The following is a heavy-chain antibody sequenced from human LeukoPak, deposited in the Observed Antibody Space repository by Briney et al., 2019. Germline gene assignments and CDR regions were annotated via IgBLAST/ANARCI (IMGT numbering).Heavy chain of an antibody. Sequence: PGRSLRLSCTASAFTPGDYAMSWVRQAPGKGVERVGLIRNKAYVGTTEYAASVKGRFRISRDDSNSIAYLQMNSLKTDDTAVYYCARGWYNWNDNVPQAYNMDVWGQGTTVTVSS. CDR3: ARGWYNWNDNVPQAYNMDV. D-gene: IGHD1-20*01. J-gene: IGHJ6*02. V-gene: IGHV3-49*04. CDR2: IRNKAYVGTT. CDR1: AFTPGDYA.